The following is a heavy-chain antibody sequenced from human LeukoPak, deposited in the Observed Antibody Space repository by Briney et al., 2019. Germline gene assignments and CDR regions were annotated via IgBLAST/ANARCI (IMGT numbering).Heavy chain of an antibody. CDR2: ISGSGG. CDR1: GFTFSTYA. V-gene: IGHV3-23*01. D-gene: IGHD5-12*01. CDR3: AKHLGYGAFDI. Sequence: GGSLRLSCAASGFTFSTYAMSWVRQAPGRGLEWVSAISGSGGYYADSVRGRFTISRDNSKNTLYLQMNSLRAEDTAVYYCAKHLGYGAFDIWGQGTMVTVSS. J-gene: IGHJ3*02.